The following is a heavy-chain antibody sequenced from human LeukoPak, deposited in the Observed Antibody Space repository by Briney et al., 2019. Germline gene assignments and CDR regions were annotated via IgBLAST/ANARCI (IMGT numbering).Heavy chain of an antibody. V-gene: IGHV1-18*01. CDR1: GGTFSSYA. CDR2: ISAYNGNT. Sequence: ASVKVSCKASGGTFSSYAISWVRQAPGQGLEWMGWISAYNGNTNYAQKLQGRVTMTTDTSTSTAYMELRSLRSDDTAIYYCARDPGSSWSYNWFDPWGQGTLVTVSS. D-gene: IGHD6-13*01. J-gene: IGHJ5*02. CDR3: ARDPGSSWSYNWFDP.